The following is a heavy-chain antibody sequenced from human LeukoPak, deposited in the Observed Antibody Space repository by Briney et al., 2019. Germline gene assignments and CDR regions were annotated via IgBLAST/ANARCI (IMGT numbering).Heavy chain of an antibody. V-gene: IGHV4-39*07. J-gene: IGHJ4*02. Sequence: SETLSLTCTVSGGSISSSSYYWGWIRQPPGKGLEWIGSIYYSGSTYYNPSLKSRVTISVDTSKNQFSLKLSSVTAADTAVYYCARVTALVGALFDYWGQGTLVTVSS. D-gene: IGHD1-26*01. CDR3: ARVTALVGALFDY. CDR1: GGSISSSSYY. CDR2: IYYSGST.